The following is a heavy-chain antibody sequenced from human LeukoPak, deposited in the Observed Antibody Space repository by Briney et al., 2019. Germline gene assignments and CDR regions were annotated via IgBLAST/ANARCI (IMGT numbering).Heavy chain of an antibody. V-gene: IGHV1-18*01. CDR3: ARGRDGYNSGTDLYYYYMDV. J-gene: IGHJ6*03. D-gene: IGHD5-24*01. Sequence: ASVKVSCKASGYTVTSYGISWVRQAPGQGLEWMGWISAYNGNTNYAQKLQGRATMTTDTSTSTAYMELRSLRSDDTAVYYCARGRDGYNSGTDLYYYYMDVWGKGTTVTVSS. CDR1: GYTVTSYG. CDR2: ISAYNGNT.